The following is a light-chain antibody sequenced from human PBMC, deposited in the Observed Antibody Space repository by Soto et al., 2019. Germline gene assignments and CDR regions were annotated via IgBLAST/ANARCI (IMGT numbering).Light chain of an antibody. CDR1: QDISSY. J-gene: IGKJ3*01. CDR3: QQLYTYPFT. CDR2: AAS. V-gene: IGKV1-9*01. Sequence: DIQLTQSPSFLSASVGDRVTITCRASQDISSYLAWYQQRPGKAPRLLIYAASTLQSGVPSRFSDSGSGTEFTLTISSLQPEDFATYYCQQLYTYPFTFGPGTKVDIK.